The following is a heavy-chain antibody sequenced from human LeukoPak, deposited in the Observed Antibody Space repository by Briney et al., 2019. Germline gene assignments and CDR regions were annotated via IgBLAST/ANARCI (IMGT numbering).Heavy chain of an antibody. CDR1: GFTFNTFA. D-gene: IGHD4-11*01. V-gene: IGHV3-23*01. J-gene: IGHJ4*02. CDR3: ANRLPQAFDH. CDR2: IRRSGVST. Sequence: QPGGSLRLSCAASGFTFNTFAMSWVRQAPGKGLEWVSGIRRSGVSTYYADSVKGRFTISRDNSTNTLYLQMNSLRAEDTAVYYCANRLPQAFDHWGQGTLVTVSS.